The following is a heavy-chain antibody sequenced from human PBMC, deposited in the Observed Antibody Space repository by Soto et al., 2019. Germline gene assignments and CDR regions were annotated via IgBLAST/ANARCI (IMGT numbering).Heavy chain of an antibody. CDR2: TYYRSKWYN. CDR3: AKGAMIQDRNWFDP. CDR1: GDSVSSNSAA. V-gene: IGHV6-1*01. J-gene: IGHJ5*02. Sequence: PSQTLSLTCVISGDSVSSNSAAWDWIRPSPTRGLEWLGRTYYRSKWYNDYAVSVKSRITINPDTSKNQFSLQLNSVTPEDTDVYYSAKGAMIQDRNWFDPWSQGTLVTVSS. D-gene: IGHD3-16*01.